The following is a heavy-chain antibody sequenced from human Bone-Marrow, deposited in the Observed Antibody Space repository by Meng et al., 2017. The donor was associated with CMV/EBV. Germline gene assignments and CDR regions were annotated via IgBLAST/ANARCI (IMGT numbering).Heavy chain of an antibody. D-gene: IGHD1-7*01. CDR1: GYTFTGYY. CDR2: INPNSGGT. CDR3: AREEGSYNWNSYNYYYGMDV. J-gene: IGHJ6*02. Sequence: ASVKVSCKASGYTFTGYYMHWVRQAPGQGLEWMGWINPNSGGTNYAQKFQGRVTMTRDTSISTAYMELSRLRSDDTAVYYCAREEGSYNWNSYNYYYGMDVWGQGTTVTVSS. V-gene: IGHV1-2*02.